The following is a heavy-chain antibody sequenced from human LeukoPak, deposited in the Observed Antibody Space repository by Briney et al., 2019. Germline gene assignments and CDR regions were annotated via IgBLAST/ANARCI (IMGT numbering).Heavy chain of an antibody. CDR2: IKQDGSEK. D-gene: IGHD3-9*01. V-gene: IGHV3-7*01. J-gene: IGHJ4*02. CDR3: ARAPDNFDWLGIDY. CDR1: GFTFSSYW. Sequence: GGSLRLSCAASGFTFSSYWMSWVRRAPGKGLEWVANIKQDGSEKYYVDSVKGRFTISRDNAKNSLYLQMNSLRAEDTAVYYCARAPDNFDWLGIDYWGQGTLVTVSS.